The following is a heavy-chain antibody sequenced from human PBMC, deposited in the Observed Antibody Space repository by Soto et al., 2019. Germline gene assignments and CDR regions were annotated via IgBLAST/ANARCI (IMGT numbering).Heavy chain of an antibody. CDR1: GVSIGSYY. Sequence: SETLSLTCTVCGVSIGSYYWSWIWQRPRKGLEWIGYIYYSGSTNYNPSLKSRVTISVDTSKNQFSLKLSSVTAADTAVYYCARVGMVRGVIPNWLDPWGQGTLVTVS. CDR3: ARVGMVRGVIPNWLDP. J-gene: IGHJ5*02. CDR2: IYYSGST. V-gene: IGHV4-59*01. D-gene: IGHD3-10*01.